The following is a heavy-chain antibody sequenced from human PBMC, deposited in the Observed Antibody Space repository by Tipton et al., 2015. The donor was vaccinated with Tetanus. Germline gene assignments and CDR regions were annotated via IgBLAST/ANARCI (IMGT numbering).Heavy chain of an antibody. J-gene: IGHJ4*02. D-gene: IGHD3-22*01. V-gene: IGHV3-21*01. CDR3: ARAHTPNYDSSGYYGDDFDY. CDR1: GFTFSRYS. Sequence: SLRLSCAASGFTFSRYSMNWVRQAPGKGLEWVSSISSSSSYIYYADSVKGRFTISRDNAKNSLYLQMNSLRAADTAVFFCARAHTPNYDSSGYYGDDFDYWGQGALVTVSS. CDR2: ISSSSSYI.